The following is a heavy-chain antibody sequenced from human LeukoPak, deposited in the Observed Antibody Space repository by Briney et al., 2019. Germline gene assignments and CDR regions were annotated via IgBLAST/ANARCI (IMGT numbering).Heavy chain of an antibody. D-gene: IGHD3-9*01. CDR2: IYYSGTT. CDR1: GGSISTYY. CDR3: ARLHETGLLFDY. J-gene: IGHJ4*02. Sequence: SETLSLTCTVSGGSISTYYWSWIRQSPGKGLEWIGYIYYSGTTNYNPSLKSRVTMSLDTSKNQLSLKLRSVTAADTAVYYCARLHETGLLFDYWGQGTLVTVSS. V-gene: IGHV4-59*08.